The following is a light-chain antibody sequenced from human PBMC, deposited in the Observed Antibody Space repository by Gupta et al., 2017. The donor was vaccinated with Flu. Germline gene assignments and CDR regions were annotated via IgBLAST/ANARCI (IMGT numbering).Light chain of an antibody. V-gene: IGLV4-69*01. Sequence: KLTCTLSSGHSSYAIAWHQQQPEKGPRYLMKLNSDGSHSKGDGIPDRFSGSSSGAERYLTISSLQSEDEADYYCQTWGTGIHRVFGGGTKLTVL. J-gene: IGLJ2*01. CDR1: SGHSSYA. CDR3: QTWGTGIHRV. CDR2: LNSDGSH.